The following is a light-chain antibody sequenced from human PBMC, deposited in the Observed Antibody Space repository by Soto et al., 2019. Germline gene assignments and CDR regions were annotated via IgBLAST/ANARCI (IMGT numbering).Light chain of an antibody. Sequence: QPLLTQSPSASASLGASVKLTCTLSSGHSSYAIAWHQQQPEKGPRYLMKLNSDGSHSKGDGIPDRFSGSSSGAERYLTISSLQSEDEADYYCQTWGTGIQVFGGGTQLTVL. V-gene: IGLV4-69*01. CDR2: LNSDGSH. CDR1: SGHSSYA. CDR3: QTWGTGIQV. J-gene: IGLJ2*01.